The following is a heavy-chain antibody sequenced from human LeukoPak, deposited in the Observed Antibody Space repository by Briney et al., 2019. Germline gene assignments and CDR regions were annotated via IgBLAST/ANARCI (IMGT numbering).Heavy chain of an antibody. CDR3: ARHQWGSRLYYYGMDV. D-gene: IGHD3-16*01. CDR1: GGSISSYY. CDR2: IYYSGST. Sequence: SETLSLTCTVSGGSISSYYWSWIRQPPGKGLEWIGYIYYSGSTNYNPSLKSRVTISVDTSKNQFSLKLSSVTAADTAVYYCARHQWGSRLYYYGMDVWGQGTTVTVSS. V-gene: IGHV4-59*08. J-gene: IGHJ6*02.